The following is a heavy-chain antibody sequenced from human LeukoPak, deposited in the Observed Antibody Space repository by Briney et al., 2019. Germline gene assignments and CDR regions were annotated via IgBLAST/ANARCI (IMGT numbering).Heavy chain of an antibody. Sequence: GASVKVSCKASGYTFTGYYMHWVRQAPGQGLEWMGWINPNSGGTNYAQRFQGRVTMTRDTSISTAYMELSRLRSDDTAVYYCARTTPGGYYYGMDVWGQGTTVTVSS. V-gene: IGHV1-2*02. CDR2: INPNSGGT. J-gene: IGHJ6*02. CDR1: GYTFTGYY. D-gene: IGHD2-15*01. CDR3: ARTTPGGYYYGMDV.